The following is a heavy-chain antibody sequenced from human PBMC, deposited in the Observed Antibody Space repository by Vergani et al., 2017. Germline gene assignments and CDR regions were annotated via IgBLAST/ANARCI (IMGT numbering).Heavy chain of an antibody. CDR2: IIPIFGTA. CDR3: AGGGGDIVVVPAAAPHYYYYYMDV. D-gene: IGHD2-2*01. J-gene: IGHJ6*03. CDR1: GGTFSSYA. V-gene: IGHV1-69*01. Sequence: QVQLVQSGAEVKKPGSSVKVSCKASGGTFSSYAISWVRQAPGQGLEWMGGIIPIFGTANYAQKFQGRVTITADESTSTAYMELSSLGSEDTAVYYCAGGGGDIVVVPAAAPHYYYYYMDVWGKGTTVTVSS.